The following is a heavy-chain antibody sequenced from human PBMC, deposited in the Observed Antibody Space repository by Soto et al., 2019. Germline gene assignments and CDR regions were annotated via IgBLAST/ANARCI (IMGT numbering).Heavy chain of an antibody. CDR3: AGYYDFWSIDP. CDR1: GGSVSSGSYY. D-gene: IGHD3-3*01. J-gene: IGHJ5*02. Sequence: PSETLSLTCTVFGGSVSSGSYYWSWIRQPPGKGLEWIGYIYYSGSTNYNPSLKSRVTISVDTSKNQFSLKLSSVTAADTAVYYCAGYYDFWSIDPWGQGTLVTVSS. V-gene: IGHV4-61*01. CDR2: IYYSGST.